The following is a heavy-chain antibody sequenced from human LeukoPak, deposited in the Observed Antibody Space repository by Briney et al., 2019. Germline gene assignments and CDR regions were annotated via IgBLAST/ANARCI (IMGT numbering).Heavy chain of an antibody. D-gene: IGHD1-26*01. CDR1: GFTFSDAW. CDR2: SKRKSDGGTI. V-gene: IGHV3-15*01. Sequence: GGSLRLSCAASGFTFSDAWLNWVGQTPGKGLEWVGLSKRKSDGGTIDHAAPVKGRFTISRDDSKNTLYLQMNSLETEDTGVYYCTTERSGSLTYWGQGTLVTVSS. J-gene: IGHJ4*02. CDR3: TTERSGSLTY.